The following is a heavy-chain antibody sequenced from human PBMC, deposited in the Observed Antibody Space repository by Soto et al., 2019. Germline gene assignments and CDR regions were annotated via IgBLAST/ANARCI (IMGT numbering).Heavy chain of an antibody. CDR1: GYNFASIW. V-gene: IGHV5-51*01. Sequence: GESLKISCKGSGYNFASIWLGWVRQMPDKGLEWVGIINPDDSDTRYSPAFQGQVTMSVDKSISTAYLQWSSLKASDTAIYYCARHRSWAYGMDVWGQGTTVNVSS. CDR2: INPDDSDT. CDR3: ARHRSWAYGMDV. J-gene: IGHJ6*02. D-gene: IGHD3-16*01.